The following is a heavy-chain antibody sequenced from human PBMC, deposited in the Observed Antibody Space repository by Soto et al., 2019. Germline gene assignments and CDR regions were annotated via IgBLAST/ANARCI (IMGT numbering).Heavy chain of an antibody. Sequence: GESLKISCKGSGYSFTSYWIGWVRQTPGKGLEWMGIIYPGDSDTRYSPSFQGQVTISADKSISTAYLQWSSLKASDTAMYYCARVDQQLVNYYGMDVWGQGTTVTVSS. CDR3: ARVDQQLVNYYGMDV. J-gene: IGHJ6*02. CDR2: IYPGDSDT. V-gene: IGHV5-51*01. CDR1: GYSFTSYW. D-gene: IGHD6-13*01.